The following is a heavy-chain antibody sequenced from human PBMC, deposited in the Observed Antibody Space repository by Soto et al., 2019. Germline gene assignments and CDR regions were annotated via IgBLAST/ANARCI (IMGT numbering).Heavy chain of an antibody. CDR1: GGSISSGGYY. V-gene: IGHV4-31*03. J-gene: IGHJ6*02. Sequence: PSETLSLTCTVSGGSISSGGYYWSWIRQHPGKGLEWIGYIYYSGSTYYNPSLKSRVTISVDTSKNQFSLKLSSVTAADTAVYYCAREGVDFRSGGMDVWGQGTTVTVSS. CDR2: IYYSGST. CDR3: AREGVDFRSGGMDV. D-gene: IGHD3-3*01.